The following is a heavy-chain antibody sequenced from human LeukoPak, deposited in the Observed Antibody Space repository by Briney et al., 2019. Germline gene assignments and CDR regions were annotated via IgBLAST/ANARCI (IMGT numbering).Heavy chain of an antibody. J-gene: IGHJ5*02. CDR3: ARDIGDGYSGFDP. Sequence: SETLSLTCTVSGGSISSGGYYWSWIRQHPGKGLEWIGYIYYSGSTYYNPSLKSRVTISVDTSKNQFSLKLSSMTAADTAVYYCARDIGDGYSGFDPWGQGTLVTVSS. CDR1: GGSISSGGYY. D-gene: IGHD5-24*01. CDR2: IYYSGST. V-gene: IGHV4-31*03.